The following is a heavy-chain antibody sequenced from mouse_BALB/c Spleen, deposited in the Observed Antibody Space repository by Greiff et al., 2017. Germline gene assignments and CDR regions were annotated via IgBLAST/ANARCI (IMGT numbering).Heavy chain of an antibody. CDR1: GFTFSSYG. J-gene: IGHJ4*01. CDR2: ISSGGSYT. CDR3: ARKRILGTTTVVPYAMDY. D-gene: IGHD1-1*01. Sequence: EVQVVESGGDLVKPGGSLKLSCAASGFTFSSYGMSWVRQTPDKRLEWVATISSGGSYTYYPDSVKGRFTISRDNAKNTLYLQMSSLKSEDTAMYYCARKRILGTTTVVPYAMDYWGQGTSVTVSS. V-gene: IGHV5-6*01.